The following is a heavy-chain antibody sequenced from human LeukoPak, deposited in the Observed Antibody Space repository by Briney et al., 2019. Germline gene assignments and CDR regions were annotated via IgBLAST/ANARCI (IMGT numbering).Heavy chain of an antibody. CDR3: ARDWERGPQADY. V-gene: IGHV3-30*04. D-gene: IGHD5-24*01. CDR1: GFTFSSYA. Sequence: GRSLRLSCAASGFTFSSYAMHWVRQAPGKGLEWVAFIWYDGSKKFYADSVKGRFTIAKDDWKNTLYLQMNSLRVEDTALYYCARDWERGPQADYWGQGTLVTVSS. CDR2: IWYDGSKK. J-gene: IGHJ4*02.